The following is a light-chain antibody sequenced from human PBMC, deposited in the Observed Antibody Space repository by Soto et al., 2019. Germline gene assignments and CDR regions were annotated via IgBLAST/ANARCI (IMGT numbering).Light chain of an antibody. CDR1: SSDVGGHNY. CDR2: EVS. V-gene: IGLV2-14*01. CDR3: SSYTSSSTYV. Sequence: QSVLTQPASVSGSPGQSITISCTGTSSDVGGHNYVSWYQQHPDKAPKVMIYEVSNRPSGVSNRFSGSKSGNTASLTISGLQAEDEADYYCSSYTSSSTYVFGTGTKLTVL. J-gene: IGLJ1*01.